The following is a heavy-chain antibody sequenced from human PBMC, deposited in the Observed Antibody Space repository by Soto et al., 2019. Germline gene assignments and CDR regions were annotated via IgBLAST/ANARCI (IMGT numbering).Heavy chain of an antibody. J-gene: IGHJ6*02. CDR1: GYTFTSYG. D-gene: IGHD6-6*01. CDR2: ISAYNGNT. Sequence: ASVKVSCTASGYTFTSYGISWVRQAPGQGLEWMGWISAYNGNTNYAQKLQGRVTMTTDTSTSTAYMELRSLRSDDTAVYYCASDRLHSRSSGPYGMDVWGQGTTVTVSS. V-gene: IGHV1-18*01. CDR3: ASDRLHSRSSGPYGMDV.